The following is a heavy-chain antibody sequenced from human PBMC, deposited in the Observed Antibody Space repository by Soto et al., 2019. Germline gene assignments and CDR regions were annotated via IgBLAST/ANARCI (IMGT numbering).Heavy chain of an antibody. V-gene: IGHV1-3*01. D-gene: IGHD6-19*01. J-gene: IGHJ5*02. Sequence: ASVKVSCKASGNTVPNYAIHWVRQAPGQRLEWMGWINGGNGNTYYSEHFQGRVTFTRDTSAGTVYMELSSLRSEDTAVYYCAREIIAVAANWFDPWGQGTLVTVSS. CDR2: INGGNGNT. CDR1: GNTVPNYA. CDR3: AREIIAVAANWFDP.